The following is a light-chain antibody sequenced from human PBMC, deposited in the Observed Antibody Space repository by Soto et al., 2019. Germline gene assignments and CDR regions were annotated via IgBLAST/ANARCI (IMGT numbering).Light chain of an antibody. Sequence: EIVLTQSPGTLSLSPGERATLACRASQSVSNTYLAWYQHKPGQAPRLLIYGASDRATGIPDRFSGSGSVTDFTLTISSLEPEDFALYYCQQYGTSPVTFGQGTNLEIK. CDR1: QSVSNTY. V-gene: IGKV3-20*01. CDR2: GAS. CDR3: QQYGTSPVT. J-gene: IGKJ2*01.